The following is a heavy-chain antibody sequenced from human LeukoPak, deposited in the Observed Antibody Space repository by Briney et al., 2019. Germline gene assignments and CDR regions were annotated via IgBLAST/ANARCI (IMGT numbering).Heavy chain of an antibody. J-gene: IGHJ6*02. V-gene: IGHV4-59*08. CDR2: VYYIGSS. D-gene: IGHD6-19*01. CDR1: GGCISRYY. Sequence: PSETLSLTCTVSGGCISRYYWSWIRQPPGKGLEWIEYVYYIGSSNYTPSLKSRVTISVDTSKNQFSLKLSSVTAADTAVYYCASRRIAVAGLDYYYGMDVWGQGTTVTVSS. CDR3: ASRRIAVAGLDYYYGMDV.